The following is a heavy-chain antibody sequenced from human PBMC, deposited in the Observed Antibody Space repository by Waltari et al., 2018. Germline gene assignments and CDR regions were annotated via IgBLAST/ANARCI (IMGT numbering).Heavy chain of an antibody. V-gene: IGHV1-69*01. D-gene: IGHD1-26*01. CDR2: IIPSLGTA. CDR1: GGTFSSYA. CDR3: ARGGSWELRGRMDY. Sequence: QVQLVQSGAEVKKPGSSVKVSCKASGGTFSSYAISWVRQAPGQGLEWMGGIIPSLGTANYEQKFQGRVTITADESTSTAYMELSSLRSEDTAVYYCARGGSWELRGRMDYWGQGTLVTVSS. J-gene: IGHJ4*02.